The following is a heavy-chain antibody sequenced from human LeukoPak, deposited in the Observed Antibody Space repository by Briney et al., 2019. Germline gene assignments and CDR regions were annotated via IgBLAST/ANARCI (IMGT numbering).Heavy chain of an antibody. V-gene: IGHV3-30*09. D-gene: IGHD3-10*01. Sequence: GGSLRLSCAASGFTFSSYAMHWVRQAPGKGLEGVAVISYDGSNKYYADSVKGRFAISRDNSKNTLYLQMNSLRAEDTAVYYCARGRTGYGSGSYPHYFAYWGQGTLVTVSS. CDR2: ISYDGSNK. J-gene: IGHJ4*02. CDR3: ARGRTGYGSGSYPHYFAY. CDR1: GFTFSSYA.